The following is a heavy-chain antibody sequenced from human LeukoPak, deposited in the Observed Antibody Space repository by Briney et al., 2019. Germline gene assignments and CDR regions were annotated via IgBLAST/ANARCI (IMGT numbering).Heavy chain of an antibody. J-gene: IGHJ4*02. Sequence: GGSLRLSCAASGFTFNTHALSWVRQAPGKGLEWDAAISDTGELTYSADSVRGRFAISRDNSKNTVFLQMSRLRAEDTALYYCAKGGLRLGYSFGDWGQGTLVTVSS. D-gene: IGHD3-16*01. CDR3: AKGGLRLGYSFGD. CDR2: ISDTGELT. CDR1: GFTFNTHA. V-gene: IGHV3-23*01.